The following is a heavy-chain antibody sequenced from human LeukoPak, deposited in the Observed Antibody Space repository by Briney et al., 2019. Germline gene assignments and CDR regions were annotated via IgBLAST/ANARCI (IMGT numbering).Heavy chain of an antibody. CDR3: ARHLRAFDM. Sequence: SQTLSLTCAISGDSVSSNSVTWNWIRQSPSRGLEWLARTYYRSKWSNDYSESVKSRIIINPDTSKNQLSLHLNSVTPEDTAVYYCARHLRAFDMWGQGTMVTVSS. J-gene: IGHJ3*02. V-gene: IGHV6-1*01. CDR1: GDSVSSNSVT. CDR2: TYYRSKWSN.